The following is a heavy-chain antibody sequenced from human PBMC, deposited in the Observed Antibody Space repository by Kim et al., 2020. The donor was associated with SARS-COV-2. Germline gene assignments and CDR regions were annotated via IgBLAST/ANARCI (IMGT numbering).Heavy chain of an antibody. J-gene: IGHJ4*02. CDR3: ARDHGNYYGSSGSDY. V-gene: IGHV3-33*01. Sequence: GGSLRLSCAASGFTFSSYGMHWVRQAPGKGLEWVAVIWYDGSNKYYADSVKGRFTISRDNSKNTLYLQMNSLRAEDTAVYYCARDHGNYYGSSGSDYWGQGTLVTVSS. CDR2: IWYDGSNK. CDR1: GFTFSSYG. D-gene: IGHD3-22*01.